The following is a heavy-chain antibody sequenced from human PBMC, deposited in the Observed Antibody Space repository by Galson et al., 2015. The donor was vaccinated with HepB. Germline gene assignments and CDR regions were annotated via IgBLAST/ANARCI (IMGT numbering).Heavy chain of an antibody. V-gene: IGHV3-53*01. CDR1: GFTVSRNY. CDR2: IYSGGST. J-gene: IGHJ4*02. D-gene: IGHD2-15*01. CDR3: AREGCSGGSCYYPFDY. Sequence: SLRLSCAASGFTVSRNYMSWVRQAPGKGLEWVSVIYSGGSTYYADSVKGRFTISRDNSKNTLYLQMDSLRAEDTAVYYCAREGCSGGSCYYPFDYWGQGTLVTVSS.